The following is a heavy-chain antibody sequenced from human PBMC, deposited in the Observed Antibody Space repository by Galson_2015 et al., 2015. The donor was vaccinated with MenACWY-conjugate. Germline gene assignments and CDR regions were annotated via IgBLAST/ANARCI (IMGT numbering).Heavy chain of an antibody. CDR3: ARHPPGGRGMDV. J-gene: IGHJ6*02. Sequence: SGAEVKKPGESLKLSCKTTGYSFTTYWIAWVRQMPGTGLEWMGLISPGDSNTRYSPSFQGQVTISADKSISTAYLQWSSLKASDTAMYYCARHPPGGRGMDVWGQGTTVTVSS. D-gene: IGHD1-26*01. CDR1: GYSFTTYW. CDR2: ISPGDSNT. V-gene: IGHV5-51*01.